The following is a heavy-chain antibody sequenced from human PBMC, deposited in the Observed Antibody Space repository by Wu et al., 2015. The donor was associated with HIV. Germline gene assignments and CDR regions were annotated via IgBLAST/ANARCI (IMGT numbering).Heavy chain of an antibody. J-gene: IGHJ4*02. CDR1: GYTFTSYG. CDR3: ARARSEHYSDGSGYRAYFDY. Sequence: QVQLVQSGAEVKESGASVKVSCKTSGYTFTSYGFSWVRQAPGQGLEWMGWISAYNGNTNYTESLQGRVTMTTDTSTSTAYMELRSLRSDDTAVYYCARARSEHYSDGSGYRAYFDYWARERWSPSPQ. D-gene: IGHD3-22*01. V-gene: IGHV1-18*01. CDR2: ISAYNGNT.